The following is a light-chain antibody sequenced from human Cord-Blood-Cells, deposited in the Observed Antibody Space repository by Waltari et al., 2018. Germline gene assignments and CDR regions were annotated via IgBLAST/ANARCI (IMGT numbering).Light chain of an antibody. CDR3: ASWDDSLSGRV. CDR1: SSNIGSNY. Sequence: SVLTQRPSASRTPGQRVTISCSGSSSNIGSNYVYWYQQLPGTSPKLLIYRNNQRPSGVPDRFSGSKSGTSASLAISGLRSEDEADYYCASWDDSLSGRVFGGGTKLTVL. CDR2: RNN. J-gene: IGLJ3*02. V-gene: IGLV1-47*01.